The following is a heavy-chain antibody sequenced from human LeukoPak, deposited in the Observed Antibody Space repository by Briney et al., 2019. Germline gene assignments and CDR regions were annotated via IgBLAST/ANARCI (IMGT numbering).Heavy chain of an antibody. V-gene: IGHV3-30*02. CDR3: AKDSGIAGALEY. CDR2: IQYGGSNE. Sequence: GGSLRLSCAASGFTFSSYGMHWVRQAPGKGLEWVTFIQYGGSNEYYADSVKGRFTISRDNSKNTVYLQMDSLRPEDAAVYYCAKDSGIAGALEYWGQGTLVTVSS. D-gene: IGHD6-13*01. J-gene: IGHJ4*02. CDR1: GFTFSSYG.